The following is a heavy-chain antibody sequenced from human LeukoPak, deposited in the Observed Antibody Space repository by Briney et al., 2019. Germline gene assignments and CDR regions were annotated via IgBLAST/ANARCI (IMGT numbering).Heavy chain of an antibody. CDR3: ARDPSGKWFGELFPYYYYYMDV. Sequence: GGSLRLSCAASGFTFSSYAMHWVRQAPGKGLEWVAVISYDGSNKYYADSVKGRFTISRDNSKNTLYLQMNSLRAEDTAVYYCARDPSGKWFGELFPYYYYYMDVWGKGTTVTVSS. V-gene: IGHV3-30*04. J-gene: IGHJ6*03. CDR1: GFTFSSYA. CDR2: ISYDGSNK. D-gene: IGHD3-10*01.